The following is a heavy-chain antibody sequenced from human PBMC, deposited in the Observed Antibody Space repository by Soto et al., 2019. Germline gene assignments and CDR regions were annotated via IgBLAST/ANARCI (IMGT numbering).Heavy chain of an antibody. Sequence: SETLSLTCTVSGGSISRNYWSWIRQSPGKGLEWIGHIYYSGSTKYNPSLKSRVTISVDTSKNQFSLKLSSVTAADTAVYYCARVTTVTSFDYWGQGTLVTVSS. CDR3: ARVTTVTSFDY. D-gene: IGHD4-4*01. V-gene: IGHV4-59*01. CDR1: GGSISRNY. CDR2: IYYSGST. J-gene: IGHJ4*02.